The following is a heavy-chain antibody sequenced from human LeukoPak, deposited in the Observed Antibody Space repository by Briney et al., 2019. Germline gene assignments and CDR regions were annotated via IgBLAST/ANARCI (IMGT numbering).Heavy chain of an antibody. CDR1: GGSISSGGYY. Sequence: SETLSLTCTVSGGSISSGGYYWSWIRQHPGKGLEWIGYIYYSGSTYYNPSLKSRVTISVDTSKNQFSLKLSSVTAADTAVYYCARGVEQLVVFDYWGQGTLVTVSS. CDR2: IYYSGST. CDR3: ARGVEQLVVFDY. V-gene: IGHV4-31*03. D-gene: IGHD6-6*01. J-gene: IGHJ4*02.